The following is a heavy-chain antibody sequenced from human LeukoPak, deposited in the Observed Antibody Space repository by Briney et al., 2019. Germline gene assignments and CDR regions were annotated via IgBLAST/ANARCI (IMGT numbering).Heavy chain of an antibody. J-gene: IGHJ4*02. CDR3: ARFDSSGYSN. V-gene: IGHV1-69*05. CDR1: GGTFSSYA. CDR2: IIPIFGTA. Sequence: ASVKVSCKVSGGTFSSYAISWVRQAPGQGLEWMGGIIPIFGTANYAQKFQGRVTITTDESTSTAYMELSSLRSEDTAVYYCARFDSSGYSNWGQGTLVTVSS. D-gene: IGHD3-22*01.